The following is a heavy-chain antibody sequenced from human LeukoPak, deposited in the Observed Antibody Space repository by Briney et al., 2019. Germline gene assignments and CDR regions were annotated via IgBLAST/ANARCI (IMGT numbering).Heavy chain of an antibody. J-gene: IGHJ4*02. D-gene: IGHD3-9*01. CDR1: GFTFDDYA. Sequence: PGGSLRLSCAASGFTFDDYAMHWVRQAPGKGLEWVSGISWNSGSIGYADSVKGRFTISRDNAKNSLYLQMNSLRAEDTALYYCAKGLRYLDWLTDYWGQGTLVTVSS. V-gene: IGHV3-9*01. CDR2: ISWNSGSI. CDR3: AKGLRYLDWLTDY.